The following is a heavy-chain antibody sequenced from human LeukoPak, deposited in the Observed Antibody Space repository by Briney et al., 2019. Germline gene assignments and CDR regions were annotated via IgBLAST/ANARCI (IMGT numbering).Heavy chain of an antibody. Sequence: QPGGSLRLSCAASAFTFNTYWMLWVRQVPGRGLEWVSRINGDESSANYADSVKGRFTVSRDTSKNTVYLQMDSLRVEDTAVYYCATDGWPQSPQQHFDHWGQGILVTVSS. CDR1: AFTFNTYW. CDR2: INGDESSA. V-gene: IGHV3-74*01. CDR3: ATDGWPQSPQQHFDH. J-gene: IGHJ4*02. D-gene: IGHD6-13*01.